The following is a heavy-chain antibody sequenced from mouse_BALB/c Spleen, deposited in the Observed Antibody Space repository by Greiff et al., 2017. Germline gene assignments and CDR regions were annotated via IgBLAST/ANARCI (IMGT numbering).Heavy chain of an antibody. CDR1: GFTFNTYA. Sequence: EVMLVESGGGLVQPKGSLKLSCAASGFTFNTYAMNWVRQAPGKGLEWVARIRSKSNNYATYYADSVKDRFTISRDDSQSMLYLQMNNLKTEDTAMYDCVRRWLLREDAMDYWGQGTSVTVSS. CDR2: IRSKSNNYAT. CDR3: VRRWLLREDAMDY. D-gene: IGHD2-3*01. J-gene: IGHJ4*01. V-gene: IGHV10-1*02.